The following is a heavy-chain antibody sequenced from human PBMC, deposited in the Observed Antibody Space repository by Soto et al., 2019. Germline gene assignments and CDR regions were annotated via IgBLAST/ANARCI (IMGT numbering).Heavy chain of an antibody. CDR3: ARGGIPTVTTSPLTNYYGMDV. V-gene: IGHV1-2*02. CDR1: GYTFTGYY. J-gene: IGHJ6*02. CDR2: INPNSGGT. D-gene: IGHD4-17*01. Sequence: QVQLVQSGAEVKKPGASVKVSCKASGYTFTGYYMHWVRQAPGQGLEWMGWINPNSGGTNYAQKFQGRVTMTRDTSISTAYMELSRLRSDDTAVYYCARGGIPTVTTSPLTNYYGMDVWGQGTTVTVSS.